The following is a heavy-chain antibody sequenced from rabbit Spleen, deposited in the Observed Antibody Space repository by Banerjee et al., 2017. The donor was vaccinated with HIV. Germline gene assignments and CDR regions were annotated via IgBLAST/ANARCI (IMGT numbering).Heavy chain of an antibody. J-gene: IGHJ4*01. CDR3: VRDKATISGDYGPYYFNL. V-gene: IGHV1S7*01. CDR1: GFDFGNYG. D-gene: IGHD1-1*01. Sequence: QSLVESGGGLVKPGGSLRLSCKASGFDFGNYGVTWVRQAPGKGLEWIGYIDPIFGSTAYASWVNGRFTLSSHNAQNTLYLQLNSLTAADTATYFCVRDKATISGDYGPYYFNLWGPGTL. CDR2: IDPIFGST.